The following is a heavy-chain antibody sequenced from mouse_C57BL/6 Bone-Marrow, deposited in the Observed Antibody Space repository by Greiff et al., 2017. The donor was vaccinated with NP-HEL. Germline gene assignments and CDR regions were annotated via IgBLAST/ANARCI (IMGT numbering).Heavy chain of an antibody. Sequence: EVQLQESGPGLVKPSQSLSLTCSVTGYSITSGYYWNWIRQFPGNKLEWMGYISYDGSNNYNPSLKNRISITRDTSKNQFFLKLNSVTTEDTATYYCARDPYYGSSYEYFDVWGTGTTVTVSS. CDR3: ARDPYYGSSYEYFDV. D-gene: IGHD1-1*01. CDR1: GYSITSGYY. CDR2: ISYDGSN. J-gene: IGHJ1*03. V-gene: IGHV3-6*01.